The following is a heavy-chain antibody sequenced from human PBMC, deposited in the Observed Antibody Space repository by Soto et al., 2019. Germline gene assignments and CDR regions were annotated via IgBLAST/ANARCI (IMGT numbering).Heavy chain of an antibody. J-gene: IGHJ4*02. Sequence: PSETLCLTWTVAGGSLSSYCGSWIRPPPGKGLEWIGYIYYSGSTNYNPSLKSRVTISVDTSKNQFSLKLSSVTAADTAVYYCARDNGYSYGYTLDQWGQGTLVTVSS. CDR3: ARDNGYSYGYTLDQ. CDR2: IYYSGST. D-gene: IGHD5-18*01. V-gene: IGHV4-59*01. CDR1: GGSLSSYC.